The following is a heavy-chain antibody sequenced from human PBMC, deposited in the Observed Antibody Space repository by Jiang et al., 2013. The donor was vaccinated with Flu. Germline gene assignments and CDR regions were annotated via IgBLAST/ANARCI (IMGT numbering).Heavy chain of an antibody. CDR1: GFSLETRGEA. Sequence: KPTQTLTLICTFSGFSLETRGEAVGWIRQPPGKALEWLAVIYWNDDKRYNSSLSSRLTITKDTSKNQVALIMINMDPVDTGTHFCAHRQGGSWIPLIHAFDVWGQGTLVTVSS. CDR2: IYWNDDK. CDR3: AHRQGGSWIPLIHAFDV. J-gene: IGHJ3*01. V-gene: IGHV2-5*01. D-gene: IGHD5-18*01.